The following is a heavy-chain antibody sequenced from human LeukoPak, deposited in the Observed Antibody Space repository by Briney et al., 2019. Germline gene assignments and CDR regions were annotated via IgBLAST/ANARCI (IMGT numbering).Heavy chain of an antibody. CDR1: GFTFSNFW. J-gene: IGHJ4*02. D-gene: IGHD3-3*01. CDR3: VKGGGFYPDY. V-gene: IGHV3-7*01. Sequence: PGGSLRLSCAASGFTFSNFWMSWVRQAPGKGLQWVALIKQDGSEKYYADSVKGRFTVPRDNAKNSLYLQMGSLRAEDTAVYYCVKGGGFYPDYWGQGTLVTVSS. CDR2: IKQDGSEK.